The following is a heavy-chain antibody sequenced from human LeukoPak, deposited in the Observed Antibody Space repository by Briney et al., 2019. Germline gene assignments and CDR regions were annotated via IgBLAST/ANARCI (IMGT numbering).Heavy chain of an antibody. Sequence: SETLSLTCTVSGGSISSDYWSWIRQPPGKGLEWIGYIYYSGSTNYNPSLKSRATISVDTSKNQLSLKLSSVTAADTAVYYCARWAYGDYWYFDLWGRGTLVTVSS. V-gene: IGHV4-59*01. CDR3: ARWAYGDYWYFDL. J-gene: IGHJ2*01. D-gene: IGHD4-17*01. CDR2: IYYSGST. CDR1: GGSISSDY.